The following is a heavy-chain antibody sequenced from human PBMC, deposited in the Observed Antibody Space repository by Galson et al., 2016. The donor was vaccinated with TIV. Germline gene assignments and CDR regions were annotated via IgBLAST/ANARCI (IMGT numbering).Heavy chain of an antibody. CDR1: GFTVSGDH. Sequence: SLRLSCAASGFTVSGDHMAWVRQAPGRGLECVSVIYTGGHTYYADSVKGRFTISRDSSKNTLYLQLNSLRAEDTAVYYCARVNGAPKTYSMAVWGQGTTVTVSS. V-gene: IGHV3-53*01. J-gene: IGHJ6*02. CDR2: IYTGGHT. CDR3: ARVNGAPKTYSMAV. D-gene: IGHD7-27*01.